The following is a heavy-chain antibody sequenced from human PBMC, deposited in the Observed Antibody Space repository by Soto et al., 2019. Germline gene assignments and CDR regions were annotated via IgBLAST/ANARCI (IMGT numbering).Heavy chain of an antibody. CDR3: TTDPDCSSTSCYMDY. J-gene: IGHJ4*02. CDR2: IKSKTDGGTT. D-gene: IGHD2-2*02. V-gene: IGHV3-15*07. CDR1: GFTFSNAW. Sequence: GGSLRLSCAASGFTFSNAWMNWVRQAPGKGLEWVGRIKSKTDGGTTDYAAPVKGRFTISRDDSKNTLYLQMNSLKTEDTAVYYCTTDPDCSSTSCYMDYWGQGTLVTVSS.